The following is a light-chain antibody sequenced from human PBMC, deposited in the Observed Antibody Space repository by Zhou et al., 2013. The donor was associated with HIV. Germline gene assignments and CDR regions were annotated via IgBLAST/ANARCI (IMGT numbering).Light chain of an antibody. J-gene: IGKJ1*01. CDR2: KAS. CDR3: QHYNGASRM. CDR1: QGIRND. Sequence: DIQMTQSPSSLSASVGDRVTITCRASQGIRNDLGWYQQKPRQAPKLLIYKASNLESGVPSRFSGSGSGTEFTLTISSLQPDDFATYYCQHYNGASRMFGQGTKVEI. V-gene: IGKV1-5*03.